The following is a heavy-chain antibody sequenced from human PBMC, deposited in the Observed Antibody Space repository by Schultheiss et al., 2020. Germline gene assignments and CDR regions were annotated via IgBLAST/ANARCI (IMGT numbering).Heavy chain of an antibody. D-gene: IGHD5-18*01. J-gene: IGHJ4*02. V-gene: IGHV4-59*01. CDR1: GGSFSGYY. CDR3: ARGNSYGPADY. Sequence: SATLSLTCAVYGGSFSGYYWSWIRQPPGKRLEWIGYIYSSGSTNYNPSLKSRVTISVDTSKNQFSLRLSSVTAADTAVYYCARGNSYGPADYWGQGTLVTVAS. CDR2: IYSSGST.